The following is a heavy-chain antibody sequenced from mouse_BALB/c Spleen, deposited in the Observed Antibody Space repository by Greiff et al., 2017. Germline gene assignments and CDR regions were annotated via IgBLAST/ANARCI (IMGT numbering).Heavy chain of an antibody. CDR3: VRDGNYAMDY. V-gene: IGHV2-9-2*01. CDR2: IWTGGGT. Sequence: VQVVESGPGLVAPSQSLSITCTVSGFSLTSYDISWIRQPPGKGLEWLGVIWTGGGTNYNSAFMSRLSISKDNSKSQVFLKMNSLQTDDTAIYYCVRDGNYAMDYWGQGTSVTVSS. CDR1: GFSLTSYD. D-gene: IGHD1-1*02. J-gene: IGHJ4*01.